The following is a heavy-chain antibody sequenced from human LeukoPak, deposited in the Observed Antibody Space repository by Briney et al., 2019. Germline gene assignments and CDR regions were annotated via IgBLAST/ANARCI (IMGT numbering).Heavy chain of an antibody. CDR3: AKDHYYDSSGFRGCYWYFDL. J-gene: IGHJ2*01. D-gene: IGHD3-22*01. CDR1: GFTFGSYG. CDR2: ISYDGSNK. V-gene: IGHV3-30*18. Sequence: GGSLRLSCAASGFTFGSYGMHWVRQAPGKGLEWVAVISYDGSNKYYADSVKGRFTISRDNSRSTLYLQMNSLRAEDTAVYYCAKDHYYDSSGFRGCYWYFDLWGRGTLVTVSS.